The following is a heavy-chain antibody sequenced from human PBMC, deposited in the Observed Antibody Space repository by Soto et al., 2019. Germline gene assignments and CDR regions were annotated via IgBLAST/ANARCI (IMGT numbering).Heavy chain of an antibody. CDR3: ARGKSANAVKGYCSGGCCYSGRSYYYYYGMDV. Sequence: SETLSLTCAVYGGSFSGYYWSWIRQPPGKGLEWIGEINHSGSTNYNPSLKSRVTISVDTSKNQFSLKLSSVTAADTAVYYCARGKSANAVKGYCSGGCCYSGRSYYYYYGMDVWGQGTTGTV. CDR2: INHSGST. D-gene: IGHD2-15*01. CDR1: GGSFSGYY. J-gene: IGHJ6*02. V-gene: IGHV4-34*01.